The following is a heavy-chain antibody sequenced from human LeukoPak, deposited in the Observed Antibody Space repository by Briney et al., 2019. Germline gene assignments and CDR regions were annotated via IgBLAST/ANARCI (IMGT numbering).Heavy chain of an antibody. J-gene: IGHJ4*02. CDR1: GGTFSSYA. V-gene: IGHV1-69*13. CDR2: IIPIFGTA. D-gene: IGHD3-22*01. Sequence: GASVNVSCKASGGTFSSYAISWVRQAPGQGLEWMGGIIPIFGTANYAQKFQGRVTITADESTSTAYMELSSLRSEDTAVYYCARGYYYDSSGLELFDYWGQGTLVTVSS. CDR3: ARGYYYDSSGLELFDY.